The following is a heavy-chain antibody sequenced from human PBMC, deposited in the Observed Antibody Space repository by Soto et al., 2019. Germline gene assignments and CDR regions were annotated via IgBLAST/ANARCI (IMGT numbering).Heavy chain of an antibody. Sequence: HLQESGVGLVKPSGTLSLTCGVSGGSVISSSWWTWLRQSPGKGLEWIGEIYHAGSPNYNPSFQSRVIISLDKSKSNFSLRLTSVTAADAAIYYCARGSSFRGDFDIWGQGTTVTVSS. CDR3: ARGSSFRGDFDI. CDR1: GGSVISSSW. J-gene: IGHJ3*02. CDR2: IYHAGSP. V-gene: IGHV4-4*02. D-gene: IGHD2-21*01.